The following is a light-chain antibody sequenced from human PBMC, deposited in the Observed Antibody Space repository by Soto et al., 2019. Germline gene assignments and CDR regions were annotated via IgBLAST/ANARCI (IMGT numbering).Light chain of an antibody. Sequence: SYELTQPPSVSVSPGQTASITCSGDELGDKYACWYQQKPGQSPVVVIYQDSKRPSDIPERFSGSNSGNTATLTIRGTQALDEADYYCQAWDSGTAVFGGGTQLTVL. J-gene: IGLJ3*02. CDR2: QDS. CDR3: QAWDSGTAV. CDR1: ELGDKY. V-gene: IGLV3-1*01.